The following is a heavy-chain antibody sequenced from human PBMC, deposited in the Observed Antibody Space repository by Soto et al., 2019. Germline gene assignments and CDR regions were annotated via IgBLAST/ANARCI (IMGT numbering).Heavy chain of an antibody. Sequence: SETLSLTCTVSVGSISSYYWSWIRQPAGKGLEWIGRIYTSGSTNYNPSLKSRVTMSVDTSKNQFSLKLSSVTAADTAVYYCARAPINTIFGVVPYYYGMDVWGQGTTVTVSS. CDR3: ARAPINTIFGVVPYYYGMDV. J-gene: IGHJ6*02. CDR2: IYTSGST. V-gene: IGHV4-4*07. D-gene: IGHD3-3*01. CDR1: VGSISSYY.